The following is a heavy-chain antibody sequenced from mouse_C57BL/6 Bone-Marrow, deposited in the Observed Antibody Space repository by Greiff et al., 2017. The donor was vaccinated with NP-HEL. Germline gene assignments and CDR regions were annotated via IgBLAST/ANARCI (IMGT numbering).Heavy chain of an antibody. CDR3: ARGGGGTWFAY. CDR1: GYTFTSYW. V-gene: IGHV1-50*01. CDR2: IDPSDSYT. J-gene: IGHJ3*01. Sequence: QVQLQQPGAELVKPGASVKLSCKASGYTFTSYWMQWVKQRPGQGLEWIGEIDPSDSYTNYNQKFKGKATLTVDTSSSTAYMQLSSLTSEDSAVYYCARGGGGTWFAYWGQGTLVTVSA.